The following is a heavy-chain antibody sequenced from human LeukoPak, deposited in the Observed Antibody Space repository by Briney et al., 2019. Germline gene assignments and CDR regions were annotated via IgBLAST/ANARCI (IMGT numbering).Heavy chain of an antibody. CDR2: ITGSGTNR. V-gene: IGHV3-23*01. CDR1: GFTFSNYA. J-gene: IGHJ4*02. D-gene: IGHD3-9*01. CDR3: VTLGDHDLLTSYYVPDY. Sequence: GASLRLSCVASGFTFSNYAMSWVRQAPGKGLEWVSAITGSGTNRYYADSLKGRFTTSRDNSKNTVYLQMNSLRHEDTAIYYCVTLGDHDLLTSYYVPDYWGQGTLVTVAS.